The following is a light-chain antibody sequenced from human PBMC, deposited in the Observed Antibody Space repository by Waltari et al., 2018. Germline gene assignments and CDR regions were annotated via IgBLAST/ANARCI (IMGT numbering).Light chain of an antibody. CDR2: KAS. CDR1: QNIVSQ. J-gene: IGKJ1*01. V-gene: IGKV1-5*03. CDR3: QHYDATWT. Sequence: DIQMTQSPSTLSAYVVDRVTITYRARQNIVSQLAWYQQKPGKAPRLLIYKASKLENGVPSRFSGSGSGTEFSLTISSLQPDDFATYYCQHYDATWTFGRGTKVEI.